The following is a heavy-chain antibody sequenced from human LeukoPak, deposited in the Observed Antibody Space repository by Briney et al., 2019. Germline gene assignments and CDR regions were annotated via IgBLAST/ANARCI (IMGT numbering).Heavy chain of an antibody. CDR1: GGSISSGGYS. Sequence: PSETLSLTCAVSGGSISSGGYSGRWIRQPPGKGLEWIGYIYHSGSTYYNPARQSRVTISVYRSKNQFSLKLSSVTAPDTAVYYCARYVDTAGRIDYWGQGTLVTVSS. D-gene: IGHD5-18*01. CDR2: IYHSGST. J-gene: IGHJ4*02. V-gene: IGHV4-30-2*01. CDR3: ARYVDTAGRIDY.